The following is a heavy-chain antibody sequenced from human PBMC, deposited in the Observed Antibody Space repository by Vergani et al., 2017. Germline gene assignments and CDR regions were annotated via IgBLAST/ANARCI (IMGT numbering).Heavy chain of an antibody. CDR2: VSGSSATP. Sequence: EVQLLESGGGLVQPGGSLRLSCEASGFSFPGYAMSWVRQAPGKGLEWVSSVSGSSATPYYADSVKGRFIISRDNSKNTLHLQMNSLRADDTAVYYCAKSASVSMSLPNWFESWGQGTHVTVS. CDR1: GFSFPGYA. V-gene: IGHV3-23*01. CDR3: AKSASVSMSLPNWFES. J-gene: IGHJ5*01.